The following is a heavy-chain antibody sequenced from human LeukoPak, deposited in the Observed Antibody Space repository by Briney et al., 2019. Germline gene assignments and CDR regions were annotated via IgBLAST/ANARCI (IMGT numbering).Heavy chain of an antibody. Sequence: SETLSLTCTVSGGSISSSSYYWGWIRQPPGKGLEWIGTIYYSGRTSYNPSLKSRVTISVDTSKNQFSLKLSSVTAADTAVYYCARADGSGISYYYYMDVWGKGTTVTVSS. CDR1: GGSISSSSYY. D-gene: IGHD3-10*01. CDR2: IYYSGRT. V-gene: IGHV4-39*07. J-gene: IGHJ6*03. CDR3: ARADGSGISYYYYMDV.